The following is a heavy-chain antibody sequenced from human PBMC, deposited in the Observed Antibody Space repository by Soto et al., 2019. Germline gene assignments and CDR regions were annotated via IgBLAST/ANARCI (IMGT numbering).Heavy chain of an antibody. D-gene: IGHD5-18*01. V-gene: IGHV1-18*04. J-gene: IGHJ4*02. CDR1: GYTSTSYG. CDR2: ISAYNGNT. Sequence: ASVKVSCKASGYTSTSYGISWVRQAPGQGLEWMGWISAYNGNTNYAQKLQGRVTMTTDTSTSTAYMELRSLRSDDTAVYYCARAMAMVALKYGLDDYWGQGTLVTVSS. CDR3: ARAMAMVALKYGLDDY.